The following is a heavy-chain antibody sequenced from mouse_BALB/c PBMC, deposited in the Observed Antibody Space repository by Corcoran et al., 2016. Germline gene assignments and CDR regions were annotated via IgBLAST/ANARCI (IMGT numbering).Heavy chain of an antibody. Sequence: EVQLQQSGAELVKPGASVKLSCTASGFNIKDTSMHWVKQRPEQGLEWIGRIDPANGNTKYDQKFQGKATITADTSSNTAYLQLSSLTSEDTAVYYCARRGWIYWGQATSVTVSS. CDR1: GFNIKDTS. CDR2: IDPANGNT. J-gene: IGHJ4*01. V-gene: IGHV14-3*02. CDR3: ARRGWIY.